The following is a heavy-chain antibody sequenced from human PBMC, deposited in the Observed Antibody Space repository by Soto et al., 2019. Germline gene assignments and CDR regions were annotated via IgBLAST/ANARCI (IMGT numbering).Heavy chain of an antibody. CDR2: ISSSSSTI. J-gene: IGHJ6*02. V-gene: IGHV3-48*02. D-gene: IGHD3-3*01. Sequence: PGGSLRLSCAASGFTFSSYSMNWVRQAPGKGLEWVSYISSSSSTIYYADSVKGRFTISRDNAKNSLYLQMNSLRDEDTAVYYCARDGLSYDFWSAYGYGMDVWGQGTKVTVSS. CDR1: GFTFSSYS. CDR3: ARDGLSYDFWSAYGYGMDV.